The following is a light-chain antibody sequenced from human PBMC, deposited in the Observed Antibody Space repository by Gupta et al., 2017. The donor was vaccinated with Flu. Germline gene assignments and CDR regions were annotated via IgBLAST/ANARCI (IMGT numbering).Light chain of an antibody. CDR2: GAS. V-gene: IGKV3-20*01. CDR3: QQKGSSPET. J-gene: IGKJ1*01. CDR1: QSVSSSY. Sequence: EIVLTQSPGTLSLSPGERATLSCRASQSVSSSYLAWYQQKPGQAPRLLIYGASSRATGIPDRFSGSGSGTDFTLTISRLEPEDFAVYYCQQKGSSPETFGQGTKVEIK.